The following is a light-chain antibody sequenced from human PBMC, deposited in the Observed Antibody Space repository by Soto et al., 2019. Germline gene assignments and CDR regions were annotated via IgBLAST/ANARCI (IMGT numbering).Light chain of an antibody. CDR1: QSISSW. V-gene: IGKV1-5*03. J-gene: IGKJ2*01. CDR2: KAS. CDR3: QQYNSYPYT. Sequence: DIQMTQSPSTLSASVGDRVTITCRASQSISSWLAWYQQKTGKAPKLLIYKASSLESGVPSRFSGSGSGTEFTLTISSPQPDDFATYYCQQYNSYPYTFGQGTKLEIK.